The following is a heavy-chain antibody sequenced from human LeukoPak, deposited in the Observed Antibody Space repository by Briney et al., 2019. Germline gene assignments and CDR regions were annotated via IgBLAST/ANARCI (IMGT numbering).Heavy chain of an antibody. Sequence: PGGSLRLSCAVSGFTVSSNYMSWVRQAPGKGLEWVSVIYSGGSTYYADSVKGRFTISRDNSKNTLYLQMNSLRAEDTAVYYCARYDYYDSSGYKIAEYLQNWGQGTLVTVPS. J-gene: IGHJ1*01. CDR2: IYSGGST. CDR1: GFTVSSNY. CDR3: ARYDYYDSSGYKIAEYLQN. V-gene: IGHV3-53*01. D-gene: IGHD3-22*01.